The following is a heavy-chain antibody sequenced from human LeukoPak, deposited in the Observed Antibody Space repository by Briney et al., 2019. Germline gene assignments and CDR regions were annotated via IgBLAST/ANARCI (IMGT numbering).Heavy chain of an antibody. CDR1: GGTFSSYA. Sequence: ASVKVSCKAPGGTFSSYAISWVRQAPGQGLEWMGGIIPIFGTANYAQKFQGRVTITADKSTSTAYMELSSLRSEDTAVYYCTRLDYGGDYYGMDVWGKGTTVTVSS. D-gene: IGHD4-23*01. CDR2: IIPIFGTA. J-gene: IGHJ6*04. V-gene: IGHV1-69*06. CDR3: TRLDYGGDYYGMDV.